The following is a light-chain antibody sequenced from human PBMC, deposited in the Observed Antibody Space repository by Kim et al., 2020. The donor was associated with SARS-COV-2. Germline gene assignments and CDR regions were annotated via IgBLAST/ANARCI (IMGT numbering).Light chain of an antibody. CDR3: QQYGDWPPIT. CDR1: QSVSSK. J-gene: IGKJ5*01. V-gene: IGKV3-15*01. CDR2: DAS. Sequence: EVVMTQSPATLSVSPGERAALSCRASQSVSSKLAWYQQKPGQAPRLLIYDASTRASGIPARFIGSGSGTEFTLTIFRLQSEDFALYYCQQYGDWPPITFGQGTRLEIK.